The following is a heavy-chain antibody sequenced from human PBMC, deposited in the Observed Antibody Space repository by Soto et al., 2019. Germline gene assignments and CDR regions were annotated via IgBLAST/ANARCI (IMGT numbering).Heavy chain of an antibody. CDR2: IYWNDDE. V-gene: IGHV2-5*01. CDR3: AHRMNWGVDYFPVEH. Sequence: QVTLKESGPTLVKPTQTLTLTCTFSGFSLTSSGMGVGWIRQPPGKALEWLALIYWNDDEHYSPSLKTRATITKATSKNPVVRTMTNLDPADTGTYYSAHRMNWGVDYFPVEHWGQGTLVTVSS. J-gene: IGHJ4*02. D-gene: IGHD3-16*01. CDR1: GFSLTSSGMG.